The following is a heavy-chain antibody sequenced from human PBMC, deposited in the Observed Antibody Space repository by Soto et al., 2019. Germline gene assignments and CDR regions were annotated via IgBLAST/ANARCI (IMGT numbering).Heavy chain of an antibody. CDR2: ISGSGAGT. Sequence: GGSLRLSCTASGFTFSSYAMSWVRQAPGKGLEWVSGISGSGAGTYYADSVKGRVTISRDNSRNTLYMQMNSLRAEDTATYFCAKEWSVLGDPYFDYWGQGTLVTVSS. CDR3: AKEWSVLGDPYFDY. CDR1: GFTFSSYA. J-gene: IGHJ4*02. V-gene: IGHV3-23*01. D-gene: IGHD2-8*02.